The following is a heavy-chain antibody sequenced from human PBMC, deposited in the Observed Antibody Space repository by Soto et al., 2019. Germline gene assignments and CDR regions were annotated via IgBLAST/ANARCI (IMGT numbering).Heavy chain of an antibody. D-gene: IGHD3-22*01. Sequence: SETLSLTCAVSGNSISSTNWWSWVRQSPGKGLEWIGEIYHSGSTNYNPSLKSRVTISVDKSKNQFSPKLSSVTAADTAVYYCARDVGYHYDGSPSGQFDFWGQGTLVTVSS. CDR3: ARDVGYHYDGSPSGQFDF. CDR1: GNSISSTNW. CDR2: IYHSGST. J-gene: IGHJ4*02. V-gene: IGHV4-4*02.